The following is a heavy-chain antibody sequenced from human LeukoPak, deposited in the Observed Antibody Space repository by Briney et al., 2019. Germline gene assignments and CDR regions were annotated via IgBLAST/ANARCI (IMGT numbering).Heavy chain of an antibody. CDR3: AKGRGSSVVGTSSMDV. CDR1: GLSFSSCG. CDR2: IWYDGSNK. J-gene: IGHJ6*03. D-gene: IGHD2-15*01. Sequence: GGSLRLSCAASGLSFSSCGMHWVRQAPGKGLEWVASIWYDGSNKYNADSVKGRFTISRDNSKNTLYLQMNSLRGDDTAVYYCAKGRGSSVVGTSSMDVWGRGTTVTVSS. V-gene: IGHV3-30*02.